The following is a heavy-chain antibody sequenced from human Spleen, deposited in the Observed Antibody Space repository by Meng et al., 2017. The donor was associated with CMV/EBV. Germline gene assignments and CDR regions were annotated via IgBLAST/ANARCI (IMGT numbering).Heavy chain of an antibody. Sequence: GGSLRLSCAASGFTVSSNSMSWVRQAPGKGLDWVALIYSGGSAYYADSVKGRFTLSRDNSKNTLYLQMNSLTPEDTAVYYCARGAVYWGQGTLVTVSS. V-gene: IGHV3-66*02. CDR2: IYSGGSA. CDR1: GFTVSSNS. J-gene: IGHJ4*02. CDR3: ARGAVY.